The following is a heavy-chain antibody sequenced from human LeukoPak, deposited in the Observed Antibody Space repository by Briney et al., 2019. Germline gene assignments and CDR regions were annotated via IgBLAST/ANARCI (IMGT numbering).Heavy chain of an antibody. J-gene: IGHJ4*02. D-gene: IGHD1-1*01. V-gene: IGHV4-38-2*02. CDR3: TREEAGTTVDY. Sequence: PSETLSLTCTVSGYSITSGYYWGWIRQPPGKGLEWIGSISHSGTTYYNPSLKSRLTISLDTSKNQFSLKLSSVTASDAAVYYCTREEAGTTVDYWGQGTLVTVSS. CDR2: ISHSGTT. CDR1: GYSITSGYY.